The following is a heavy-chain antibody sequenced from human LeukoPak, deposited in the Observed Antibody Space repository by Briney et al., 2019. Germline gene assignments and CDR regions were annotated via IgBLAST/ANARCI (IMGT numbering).Heavy chain of an antibody. D-gene: IGHD6-13*01. CDR2: ISSSSSYI. CDR3: ARDESVYWQQLVMPYDY. Sequence: GGSLRLSCAASGFTFSSYSMNWVRQAPGKGLEWASSISSSSSYIYYADSVKGRFTISRDNAKNSLYLQMNSLGAEDTAVYYCARDESVYWQQLVMPYDYWGQGTLVTVSS. CDR1: GFTFSSYS. V-gene: IGHV3-21*01. J-gene: IGHJ4*02.